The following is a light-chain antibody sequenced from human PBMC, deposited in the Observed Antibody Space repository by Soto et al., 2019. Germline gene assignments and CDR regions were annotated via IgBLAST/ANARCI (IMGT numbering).Light chain of an antibody. J-gene: IGKJ2*01. CDR2: DAS. V-gene: IGKV3-11*01. Sequence: EIVLTQSPATLALSPGDRATLSCRASQSISSHLAWYQQKTGQAPRLLIYDASNRAPGIPTRFTGSGSGTDFTLAISSLEPEDFAVYYCQQCTNWPPEYTFVQGTRVEIK. CDR3: QQCTNWPPEYT. CDR1: QSISSH.